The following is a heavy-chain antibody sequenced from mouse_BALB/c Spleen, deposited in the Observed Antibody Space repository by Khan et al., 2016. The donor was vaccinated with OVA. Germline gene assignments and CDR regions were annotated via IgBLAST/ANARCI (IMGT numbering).Heavy chain of an antibody. CDR2: ISTYYGDA. CDR1: GYTFTDFT. Sequence: QVRLQQSGAELVRPGVSVKISCKGSGYTFTDFTMHWVKQSHAKSLEWIGVISTYYGDASYNQNFKGKATMTVDKSSSTAYMELARLTSEDSAIFFCGRGGGGDRFAYWGQGTLVTVSA. CDR3: GRGGGGDRFAY. J-gene: IGHJ3*01. V-gene: IGHV1S137*01.